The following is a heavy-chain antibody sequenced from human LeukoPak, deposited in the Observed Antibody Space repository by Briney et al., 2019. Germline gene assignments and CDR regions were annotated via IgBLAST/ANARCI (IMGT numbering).Heavy chain of an antibody. J-gene: IGHJ6*02. D-gene: IGHD6-13*01. V-gene: IGHV4-39*01. Sequence: SETLSLTCTVSGGSISSSSYYWGWIRQPPGKGLEWIGSIYYSGSTYYNPSLKSRVTISVDTSKNQFSLKLSSVTAADTAVYYCASQDGHSSSWYANYYYYYGMDVWGQGTTVTVSS. CDR2: IYYSGST. CDR1: GGSISSSSYY. CDR3: ASQDGHSSSWYANYYYYYGMDV.